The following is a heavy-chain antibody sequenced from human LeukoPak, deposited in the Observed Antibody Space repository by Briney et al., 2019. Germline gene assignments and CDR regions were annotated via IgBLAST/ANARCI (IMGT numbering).Heavy chain of an antibody. Sequence: GESLRLSCSASGFPFTTYGLLWVRQATGKGLEWVAVLSSDESTKYYAASVKGRFTISRDDYESTLYLQMNSLRPEDTAVYYCARSGYSGMYPAYSDNWGQGTLVTVSS. J-gene: IGHJ4*02. CDR3: ARSGYSGMYPAYSDN. CDR2: LSSDESTK. V-gene: IGHV3-30*03. D-gene: IGHD1-26*01. CDR1: GFPFTTYG.